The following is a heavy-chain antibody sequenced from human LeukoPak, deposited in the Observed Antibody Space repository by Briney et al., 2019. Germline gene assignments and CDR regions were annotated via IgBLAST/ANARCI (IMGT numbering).Heavy chain of an antibody. J-gene: IGHJ6*03. CDR3: ARDPDSCSSTSCYVMDV. D-gene: IGHD2-2*01. CDR2: IYSGGST. V-gene: IGHV3-66*02. Sequence: GGSLRLSCAASGFTVSSNYMSWVRQAPGKGLEWVSVIYSGGSTYYADSVKGRFTISRDNSKNTLYLQMNSLRAEDTAVYYCARDPDSCSSTSCYVMDVWGKGTTVTVSS. CDR1: GFTVSSNY.